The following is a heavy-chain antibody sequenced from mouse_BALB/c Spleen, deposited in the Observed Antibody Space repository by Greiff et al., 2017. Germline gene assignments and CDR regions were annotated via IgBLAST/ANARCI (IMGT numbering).Heavy chain of an antibody. CDR1: GYTFTDYN. J-gene: IGHJ2*01. CDR2: INPNNGGT. D-gene: IGHD1-1*01. Sequence: EVQLQQSGPELVKPGASVKIPCKASGYTFTDYNMDWVKQSHGKSLEWIGDINPNNGGTIYNQKFKGKATLTVDKSSSTAYMELRSLTSEDTAVYYCARGDYYGSSSPFDYWGQGTTLTVSS. V-gene: IGHV1-18*01. CDR3: ARGDYYGSSSPFDY.